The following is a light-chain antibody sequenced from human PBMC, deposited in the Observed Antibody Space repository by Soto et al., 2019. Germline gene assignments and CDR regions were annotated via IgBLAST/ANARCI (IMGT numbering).Light chain of an antibody. V-gene: IGLV1-36*01. CDR1: SSNIGNNA. Sequence: QSVLTQPPSVSEAPRQRVTISCSGSSSNIGNNAVNWYQQLPGKAPKLLIYYDDLLPSGVSDRFSCSKSGTSASLAISGLQSEDEADYYCAAWDDSLNGLVFGGGNKLTVL. CDR2: YDD. J-gene: IGLJ2*01. CDR3: AAWDDSLNGLV.